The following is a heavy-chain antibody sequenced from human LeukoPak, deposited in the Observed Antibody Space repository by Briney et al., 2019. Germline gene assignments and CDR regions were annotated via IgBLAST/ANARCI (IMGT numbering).Heavy chain of an antibody. J-gene: IGHJ4*02. Sequence: SETLSLTCTVSGGSISSINYYWGWIRQPPGKGLEWIGSIYHSGSTNYNPSLKSRVTISVDKSKNQFSLKLSSVTAADTAVYFCARDEGSSYPFDYWGQGTLVTVSS. CDR1: GGSISSINYY. CDR2: IYHSGST. D-gene: IGHD2-2*01. V-gene: IGHV4-39*07. CDR3: ARDEGSSYPFDY.